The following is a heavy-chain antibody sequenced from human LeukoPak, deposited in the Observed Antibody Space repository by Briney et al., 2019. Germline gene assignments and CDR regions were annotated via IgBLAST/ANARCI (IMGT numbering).Heavy chain of an antibody. CDR1: GFTFSSYA. CDR3: AKLGEYYYDSSGYYY. J-gene: IGHJ4*02. Sequence: GGSLRLSXAASGFTFSSYAMSWVRQAPGKGLEWVSAISGSGGSTYYADSVKGRFTISRDNSKNTLYLQMNSLRAEDTAVYYCAKLGEYYYDSSGYYYWGQGTLVTVSS. V-gene: IGHV3-23*01. D-gene: IGHD3-22*01. CDR2: ISGSGGST.